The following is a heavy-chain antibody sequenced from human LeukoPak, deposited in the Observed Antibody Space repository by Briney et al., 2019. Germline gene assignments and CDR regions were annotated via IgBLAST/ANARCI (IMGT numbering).Heavy chain of an antibody. V-gene: IGHV3-74*01. CDR1: GFTFSSYW. CDR2: INSDGSST. Sequence: GGSLRLSCAASGFTFSSYWMHWVRPAPAKGLVWVSLINSDGSSTSYADCVKGRFTISRDNAKNTLYLQMNSLRAVDTAVYYCARDPEDFWSGYSDAFDIWGQGTMVTVSS. D-gene: IGHD3-3*01. J-gene: IGHJ3*02. CDR3: ARDPEDFWSGYSDAFDI.